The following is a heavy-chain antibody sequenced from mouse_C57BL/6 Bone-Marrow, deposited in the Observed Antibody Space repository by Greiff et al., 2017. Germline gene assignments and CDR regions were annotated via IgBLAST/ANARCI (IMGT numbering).Heavy chain of an antibody. Sequence: EVQLQQSGPELVKPGASVKIPCKASGYTFTDYNMDWVKQSHGKSLEWIGDINPYNGGTIYNQKFKGKATLTVDKTSSTAYMQLRSRTSEDTAVEYCARRHTIVTPYYAKDYWGKGTSVTVSS. CDR3: ARRHTIVTPYYAKDY. V-gene: IGHV1-18*01. CDR1: GYTFTDYN. J-gene: IGHJ4*01. D-gene: IGHD2-5*01. CDR2: INPYNGGT.